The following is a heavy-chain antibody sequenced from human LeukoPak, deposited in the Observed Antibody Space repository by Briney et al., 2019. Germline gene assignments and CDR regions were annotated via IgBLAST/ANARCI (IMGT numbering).Heavy chain of an antibody. CDR2: INHSGST. CDR3: ARRSGSYSYYFDY. Sequence: PSETLSLTCAVYGGSFSGYYWSWIRQPPGKGLEWIGEINHSGSTNYNPSLKSRVTISVDTSKNQFSLKLSSVTAADTAVYYCARRSGSYSYYFDYWGQGTLVTVSS. V-gene: IGHV4-34*01. D-gene: IGHD1-26*01. J-gene: IGHJ4*02. CDR1: GGSFSGYY.